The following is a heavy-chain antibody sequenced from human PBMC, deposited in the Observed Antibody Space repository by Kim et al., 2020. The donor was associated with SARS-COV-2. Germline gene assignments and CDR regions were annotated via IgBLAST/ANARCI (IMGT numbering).Heavy chain of an antibody. CDR3: AKGSDYGDYYFDY. V-gene: IGHV3-23*01. J-gene: IGHJ4*02. D-gene: IGHD4-17*01. Sequence: YADTVKGRFTISRDNAKSTLYLRMNSLRAEDTAVYYCAKGSDYGDYYFDYWGQGTLVTVSS.